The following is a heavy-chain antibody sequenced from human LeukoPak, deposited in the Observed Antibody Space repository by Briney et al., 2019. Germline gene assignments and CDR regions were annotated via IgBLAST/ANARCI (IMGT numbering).Heavy chain of an antibody. V-gene: IGHV3-74*01. CDR1: GFTFTDFW. J-gene: IGHJ3*02. CDR3: ATGPYSAFEM. Sequence: PGGSLTLSRAASGFTFTDFWMHSLRQAPAGGLVWVSRVKGDEISTIYADSVKGRFTISRDNAKNTLYLQMNSLRADDTALYYCATGPYSAFEMWGQGTMVTVSS. D-gene: IGHD2-21*01. CDR2: VKGDEIST.